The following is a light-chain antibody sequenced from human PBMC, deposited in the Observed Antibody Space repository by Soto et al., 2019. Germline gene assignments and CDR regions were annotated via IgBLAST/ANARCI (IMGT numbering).Light chain of an antibody. Sequence: DIVMTQSPLSLPFTPGEPASISCRSSQSLLHSNGFNYLDWYLQKPGQSPQLLIYLGSTRASGVPDRFSGSGSGTDFTLKISRVEAEDVGVYYCMQALQTGWTFGQGTKVDIK. CDR3: MQALQTGWT. V-gene: IGKV2-28*01. CDR1: QSLLHSNGFNY. J-gene: IGKJ1*01. CDR2: LGS.